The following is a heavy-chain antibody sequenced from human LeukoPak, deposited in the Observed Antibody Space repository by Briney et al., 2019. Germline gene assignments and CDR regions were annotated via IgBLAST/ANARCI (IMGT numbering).Heavy chain of an antibody. CDR3: ARGSRDSSGYYCGFGY. D-gene: IGHD3-22*01. CDR2: INHSGST. V-gene: IGHV4-34*01. CDR1: GGSFSGYY. J-gene: IGHJ4*02. Sequence: SETLSLTCAVYGGSFSGYYWSWIRQPPGKGLEWIGEINHSGSTNYNPSLKSRVTISVDTSKNQFSLKLSSVTAADTAVYYCARGSRDSSGYYCGFGYWGQGTLVTVSS.